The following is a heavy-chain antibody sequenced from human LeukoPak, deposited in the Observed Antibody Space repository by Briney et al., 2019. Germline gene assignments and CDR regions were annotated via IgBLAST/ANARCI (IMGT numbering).Heavy chain of an antibody. CDR1: GGTFSSYA. J-gene: IGHJ6*03. Sequence: ASVKVSCKASGGTFSSYAISWVRQAPGQGLEWMGRIIPILGIANYAQKLQGRVTMTTDTSTSTAYMELRSLRSDDTAVYYCARVGVPNYYMDVWGKGTTVTVSS. V-gene: IGHV1-69*04. CDR2: IIPILGIA. CDR3: ARVGVPNYYMDV.